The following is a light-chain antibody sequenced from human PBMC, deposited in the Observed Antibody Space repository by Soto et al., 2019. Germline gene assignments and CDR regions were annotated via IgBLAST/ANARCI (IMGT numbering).Light chain of an antibody. Sequence: EIVMTQSPATLSVSPGERATLFCRASQSVRRNLAWYQQKPGQAPRLLIYGASTRATGIPARFSGSGSGTEFTLTVSSLQSEDFADYYCQQYNNWPLTFGQGTKLEIK. V-gene: IGKV3-15*01. CDR3: QQYNNWPLT. CDR2: GAS. J-gene: IGKJ2*01. CDR1: QSVRRN.